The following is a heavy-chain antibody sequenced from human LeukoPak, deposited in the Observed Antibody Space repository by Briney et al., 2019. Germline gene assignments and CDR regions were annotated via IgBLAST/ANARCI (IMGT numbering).Heavy chain of an antibody. CDR3: ARMDTHGSRYYYYGMDV. Sequence: SETLSLTCTVSGGSISSYYWSWIRQPPGKGLEWIVYIYYSGSTNYNPSLKSRVTISVDTSKNQFSLKLSSVTAADTAVYYCARMDTHGSRYYYYGMDVWGQGTTVTVSS. J-gene: IGHJ6*02. D-gene: IGHD5-18*01. CDR1: GGSISSYY. CDR2: IYYSGST. V-gene: IGHV4-59*01.